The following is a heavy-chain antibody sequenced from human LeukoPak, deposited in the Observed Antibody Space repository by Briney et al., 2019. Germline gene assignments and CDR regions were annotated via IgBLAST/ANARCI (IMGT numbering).Heavy chain of an antibody. D-gene: IGHD4-17*01. CDR3: ARDYGDYVGLTFGY. CDR2: IIPIFGTA. CDR1: GGTFSSYA. V-gene: IGHV1-69*05. Sequence: SVKVSCKASGGTFSSYAISWVRQAPGQGLEWMGGIIPIFGTANYAQKFQGRVTITTDTSTSTAYMELRSLRPDDTAVYYCARDYGDYVGLTFGYWGQGTLVTVSS. J-gene: IGHJ4*02.